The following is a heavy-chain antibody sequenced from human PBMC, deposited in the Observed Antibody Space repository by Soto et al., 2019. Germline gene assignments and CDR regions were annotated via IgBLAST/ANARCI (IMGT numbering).Heavy chain of an antibody. D-gene: IGHD2-15*01. J-gene: IGHJ5*02. CDR2: ISAYNGNT. Sequence: ASVKVSFKASGYTFTSYGISWVRQAPGQGLEWMGWISAYNGNTNYAQKLQGRVTMTTDTSTSTAYMELRSLRSDDTAVYYCARDGYCSGGSCYESFDPWGQGPLGTVS. CDR3: ARDGYCSGGSCYESFDP. V-gene: IGHV1-18*01. CDR1: GYTFTSYG.